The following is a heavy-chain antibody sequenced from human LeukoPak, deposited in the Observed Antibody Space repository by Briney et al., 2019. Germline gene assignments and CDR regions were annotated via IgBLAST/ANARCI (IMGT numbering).Heavy chain of an antibody. D-gene: IGHD2-15*01. CDR1: GFTFSSYA. V-gene: IGHV3-30-3*01. Sequence: GGSLRLSCAASGFTFSSYAMHWVRQAPGKGLEGVAVISCDGSNKYYADSVKGRFTISRDNSKNTLYLQMNSLRAEDTAVYYCARVLVVVVAATPAIYYYYYYMDVWGKGTTVTVSS. J-gene: IGHJ6*03. CDR2: ISCDGSNK. CDR3: ARVLVVVVAATPAIYYYYYYMDV.